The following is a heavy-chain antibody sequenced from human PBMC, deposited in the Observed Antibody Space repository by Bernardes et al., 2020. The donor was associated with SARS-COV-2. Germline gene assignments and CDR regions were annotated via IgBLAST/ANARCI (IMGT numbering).Heavy chain of an antibody. V-gene: IGHV3-48*03. CDR3: AREYTYGFDS. CDR1: GFTLSSSV. D-gene: IGHD5-18*01. J-gene: IGHJ4*02. Sequence: GGSLSPSCAASGFTLSSSVMNWVRPAPGEGLEWVSYISTGGSTKYYADSVKGRFTISRDNAKNSLYLQMNSLRAEDTAVYYCAREYTYGFDSWGQGTLVTVSS. CDR2: ISTGGSTK.